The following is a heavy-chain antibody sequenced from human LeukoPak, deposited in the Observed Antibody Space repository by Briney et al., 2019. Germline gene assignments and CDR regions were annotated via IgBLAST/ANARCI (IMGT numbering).Heavy chain of an antibody. D-gene: IGHD6-19*01. V-gene: IGHV3-23*01. J-gene: IGHJ5*02. CDR1: GFTFSDAG. CDR3: ATDGSGWSRSS. CDR2: ITFSGLGL. Sequence: QTGGSLRLSCAASGFTFSDAGMTWVRQAPGKGLEWVSTITFSGLGLYYADSVKGRFTISRDNFKNMVYLEMNSLRAEDTAIYYCATDGSGWSRSSWGQGTLVTVSS.